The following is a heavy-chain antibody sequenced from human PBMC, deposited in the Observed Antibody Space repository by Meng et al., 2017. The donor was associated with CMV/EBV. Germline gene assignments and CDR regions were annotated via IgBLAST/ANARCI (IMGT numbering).Heavy chain of an antibody. CDR3: ARGVAAAGRAFN. D-gene: IGHD6-13*01. J-gene: IGHJ4*02. CDR2: ISAYNGNT. CDR1: GYTFPNYG. V-gene: IGHV1-18*01. Sequence: VTNPGVSLRVSCEASGYTFPNYGMRWVRQAPGQGLEWMAWISAYNGNTNYAQKLTGRVTMTTDTSTSTVYMEMRNLRSDDTAVYYCARGVAAAGRAFNWGQGTLVTVSS.